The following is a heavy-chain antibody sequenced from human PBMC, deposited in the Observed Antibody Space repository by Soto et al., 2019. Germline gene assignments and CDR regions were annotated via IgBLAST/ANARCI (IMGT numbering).Heavy chain of an antibody. V-gene: IGHV3-9*01. CDR2: IGWDGGSI. CDR1: GFNFDDYG. Sequence: EVQLVESGGGVEQPGRSLRLSCAASGFNFDDYGMNWVRQAPGKGLEWVSGIGWDGGSIGYADSVKGRFIISRDNAKNSRYLQKDSLRIEDTAFYYCATGPGGYYNSGSQKRWFYYDMDVWGKGTTVTVSS. J-gene: IGHJ6*03. CDR3: ATGPGGYYNSGSQKRWFYYDMDV. D-gene: IGHD3-10*01.